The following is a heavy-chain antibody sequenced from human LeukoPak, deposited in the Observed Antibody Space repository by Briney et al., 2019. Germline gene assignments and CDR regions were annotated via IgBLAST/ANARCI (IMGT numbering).Heavy chain of an antibody. J-gene: IGHJ4*02. CDR1: GFTFSSYS. Sequence: GGTLRLSCAASGFTFSSYSMNWVRQAPRQGLGRVSFISSSSSTIYYADSVKGRFTISRDNAKNSLYLQMNSLRAEDTAVYYCARDRGGSYSAIDYWGQGTLVTVSS. V-gene: IGHV3-48*04. CDR2: ISSSSSTI. CDR3: ARDRGGSYSAIDY. D-gene: IGHD1-26*01.